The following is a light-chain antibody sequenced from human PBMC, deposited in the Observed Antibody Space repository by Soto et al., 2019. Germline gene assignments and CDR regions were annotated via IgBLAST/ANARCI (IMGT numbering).Light chain of an antibody. CDR2: GAS. CDR3: QQYGSSPRT. Sequence: VLTQFPATLSLSPGEGATLSFRASQSASSNLAWYQQKLGQAPRLLIYGASNRATGIPARFSGSGSGTDFTLTFSRLEREDFAVYYCQQYGSSPRTIGQGTKVDIK. V-gene: IGKV3-20*01. J-gene: IGKJ1*01. CDR1: QSASSN.